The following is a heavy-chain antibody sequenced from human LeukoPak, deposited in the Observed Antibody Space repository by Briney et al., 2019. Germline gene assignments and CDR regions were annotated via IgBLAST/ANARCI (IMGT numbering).Heavy chain of an antibody. J-gene: IGHJ3*02. D-gene: IGHD1-7*01. CDR3: ARVGINYDAFDI. Sequence: SVKVSCKASGGTFSSYAISWVRQAPGQGLEWMGGIIPIFGTANYAQKFQGRVTITADESTSTAYMELSSLRSEDTAVYYCARVGINYDAFDIWGQGTMVTVSS. CDR1: GGTFSSYA. V-gene: IGHV1-69*13. CDR2: IIPIFGTA.